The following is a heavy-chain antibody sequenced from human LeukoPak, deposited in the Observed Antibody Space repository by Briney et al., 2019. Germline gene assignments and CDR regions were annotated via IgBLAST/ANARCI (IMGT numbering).Heavy chain of an antibody. CDR1: GGTFSSYA. Sequence: SVKVSCKASGGTFSSYAISWVRQAPGQGLEWMGGIIPIFGTANYAQKFQGRVTITADKSTSTAYMELSSLRSEDTAVYYCAKDQKRGYSYGYLFYYYYMDVWGKGTTVTISS. CDR2: IIPIFGTA. V-gene: IGHV1-69*06. D-gene: IGHD5-18*01. J-gene: IGHJ6*03. CDR3: AKDQKRGYSYGYLFYYYYMDV.